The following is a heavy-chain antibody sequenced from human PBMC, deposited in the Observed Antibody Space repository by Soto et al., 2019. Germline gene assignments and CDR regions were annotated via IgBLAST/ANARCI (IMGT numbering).Heavy chain of an antibody. CDR1: GGSISSGGYY. D-gene: IGHD3-3*01. V-gene: IGHV4-31*03. Sequence: PSETLSLTCTGSGGSISSGGYYWSWIRQHPGKGLEWIGYIYYSGSTYYNPSLKSRVTISVDTSKNQFSLKLSSVTAADTAVYYCARVLPNDFWSGYTPYYYYGMDVWGQGTTVTVSS. CDR3: ARVLPNDFWSGYTPYYYYGMDV. CDR2: IYYSGST. J-gene: IGHJ6*02.